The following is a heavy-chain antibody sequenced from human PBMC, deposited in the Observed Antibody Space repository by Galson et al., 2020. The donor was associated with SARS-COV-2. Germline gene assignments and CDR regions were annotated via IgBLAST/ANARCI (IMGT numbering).Heavy chain of an antibody. CDR3: AGPPLDGNAFDI. CDR1: GYTFTAYY. V-gene: IGHV1-2*02. D-gene: IGHD1-1*01. J-gene: IGHJ3*02. Sequence: ASVKVSCNTSGYTFTAYYIHWVRQAPGQGLEWMGWINPNTGGTNYAQRFQGRVTLTRDTSISTAYMELSSLRSDDPAVYYCAGPPLDGNAFDIWGQGTMVAVSS. CDR2: INPNTGGT.